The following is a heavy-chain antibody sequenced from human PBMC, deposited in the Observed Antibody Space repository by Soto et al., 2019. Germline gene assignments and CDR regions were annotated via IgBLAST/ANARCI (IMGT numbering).Heavy chain of an antibody. CDR3: ARGFNSIFGVVQDVFDI. V-gene: IGHV1-8*01. J-gene: IGHJ3*02. CDR1: GYTFTSYD. Sequence: ASVKVSCKASGYTFTSYDINWVRQATGQGLEWMGWMNPNSGNTGYAQKFQGRVTMTRNTSISTAYMELSSLRSEDTAVYYCARGFNSIFGVVQDVFDIWGQGTMVTVSS. D-gene: IGHD3-3*02. CDR2: MNPNSGNT.